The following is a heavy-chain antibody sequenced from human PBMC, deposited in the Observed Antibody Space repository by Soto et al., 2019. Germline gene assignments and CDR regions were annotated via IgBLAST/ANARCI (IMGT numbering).Heavy chain of an antibody. CDR3: AKADYRARGAFDI. CDR2: INSDGSSS. D-gene: IGHD4-4*01. V-gene: IGHV3-74*01. J-gene: IGHJ3*02. CDR1: GFTFSSYW. Sequence: EVQLVESGGGLVQPGGSLRLSCAASGFTFSSYWMHWVRQAPGKGLVWVSRINSDGSSSTYADSVKGRFTISRDNPKNTLYLQMNSLRVEDTAVYHCAKADYRARGAFDIWGQGTMVTVPS.